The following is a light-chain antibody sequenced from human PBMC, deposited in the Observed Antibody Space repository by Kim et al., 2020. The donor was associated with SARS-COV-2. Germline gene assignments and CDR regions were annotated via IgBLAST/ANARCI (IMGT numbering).Light chain of an antibody. J-gene: IGLJ2*01. Sequence: QSVTISCTGTISDVGGYNYVSWYPQPPGKAPKLMIYDVSKRPSGVPDRFSGSKSGNTASLTISGLQAEDEADYYCCSYAGSYAVVFGGGAKLTVL. V-gene: IGLV2-11*01. CDR1: ISDVGGYNY. CDR2: DVS. CDR3: CSYAGSYAVV.